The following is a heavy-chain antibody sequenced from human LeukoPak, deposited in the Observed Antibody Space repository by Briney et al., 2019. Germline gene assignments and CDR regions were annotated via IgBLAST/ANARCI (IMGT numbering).Heavy chain of an antibody. J-gene: IGHJ6*03. V-gene: IGHV3-49*04. CDR3: TRDLLAVANTRPYYYYYMDV. CDR2: IRSKTYGGTT. Sequence: GRSLRLSCTASGFTFGDYAMSWVRQAPGKGLEWVGFIRSKTYGGTTEYAASVKGRFTISRDDSKSIAYLQVNSLKTEDTAVYYCTRDLLAVANTRPYYYYYMDVWGKGTTVTVSS. CDR1: GFTFGDYA. D-gene: IGHD6-19*01.